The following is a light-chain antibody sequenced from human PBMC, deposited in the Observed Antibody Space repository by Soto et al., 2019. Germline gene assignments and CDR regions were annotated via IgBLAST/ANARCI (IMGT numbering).Light chain of an antibody. Sequence: DIQMTQSPSSLSASVGDRVTITCRVSQSISSYLNWYQQKPGKAPKLLIYAASTLQSGVPSRFSGSGSGTDFTLTISRLEPEDFAVYYCQQYGSSPLITFGQGTRLEIK. CDR1: QSISSY. J-gene: IGKJ5*01. CDR2: AAS. V-gene: IGKV1-39*01. CDR3: QQYGSSPLIT.